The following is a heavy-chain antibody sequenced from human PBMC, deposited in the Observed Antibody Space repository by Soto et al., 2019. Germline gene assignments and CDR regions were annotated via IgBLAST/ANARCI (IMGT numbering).Heavy chain of an antibody. CDR2: IYYSGST. D-gene: IGHD3-22*01. CDR1: GGYISSYY. CDR3: ARALPSYYDSSGYYYDSRAGWFDP. J-gene: IGHJ5*02. V-gene: IGHV4-59*01. Sequence: PSQTLSLTWTVFGGYISSYYWSWILQPPGKGLEWIGYIYYSGSTNYNPSLKSRVTISVDTSKNQFSLKLSSVTAADTAVYYCARALPSYYDSSGYYYDSRAGWFDPWGQGTLVTVSS.